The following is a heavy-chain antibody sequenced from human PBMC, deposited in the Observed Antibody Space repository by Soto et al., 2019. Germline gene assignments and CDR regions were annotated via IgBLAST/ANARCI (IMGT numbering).Heavy chain of an antibody. D-gene: IGHD6-13*01. CDR3: ARFEVYSSSWYGAFDI. Sequence: QVQLVQSGAEVKKPGSSVKVSCKASGGTFSSYAISWVRQAPGQGLEWMGGIIPIFGTANYAQKFQGRVTITADKSTRPAYMELSSLRSEDTAVYYCARFEVYSSSWYGAFDIWGQGTMVTVSS. CDR2: IIPIFGTA. V-gene: IGHV1-69*06. J-gene: IGHJ3*02. CDR1: GGTFSSYA.